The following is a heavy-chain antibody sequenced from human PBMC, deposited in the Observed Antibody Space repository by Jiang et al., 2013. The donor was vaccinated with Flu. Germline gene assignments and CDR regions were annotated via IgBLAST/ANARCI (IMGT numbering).Heavy chain of an antibody. CDR3: ARDGPEPGLYFDN. CDR1: GFTFSDFW. V-gene: IGHV3-7*03. J-gene: IGHJ4*02. D-gene: IGHD1-14*01. CDR2: INQDGSER. Sequence: QLVESGGGLVQPGGSLRLSCAVSGFTFSDFWMSWVRQAPGKGLQWVATINQDGSERYYVDSVKGRFTVSRDNARNSLYLQMDSLRDEDTAVFYCARDGPEPGLYFDNWGQGTLVTVSS.